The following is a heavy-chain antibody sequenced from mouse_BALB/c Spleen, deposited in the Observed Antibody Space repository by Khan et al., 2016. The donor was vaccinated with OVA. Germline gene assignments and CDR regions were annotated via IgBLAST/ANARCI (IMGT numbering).Heavy chain of an antibody. CDR2: INPSNGGT. CDR1: GYTFTSYY. D-gene: IGHD1-1*02. J-gene: IGHJ3*01. Sequence: QVQLKQSGAELVKPGASVRLSCKASGYTFTSYYLYWVKQRPGQGLEWIGDINPSNGGTNFNEKFKTKATLTVDKSSSTAYMELSSLTSEDSAVYYCTRPGYGTFGYWGQGTLVTVSA. V-gene: IGHV1S81*02. CDR3: TRPGYGTFGY.